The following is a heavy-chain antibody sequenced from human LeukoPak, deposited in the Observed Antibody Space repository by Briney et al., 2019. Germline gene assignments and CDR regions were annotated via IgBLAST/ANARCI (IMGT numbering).Heavy chain of an antibody. CDR3: ARAGSRDGYSAFDY. D-gene: IGHD5-24*01. J-gene: IGHJ4*02. CDR1: GYTFTSYG. Sequence: ASVKVSCKASGYTFTSYGISWVRQAPGQGLEWMGWISAYNGNTNYAQKLQGRVTMTTDTSTSTAYMELRSLRSEDTAVYYCARAGSRDGYSAFDYWGQGTLVTVSS. CDR2: ISAYNGNT. V-gene: IGHV1-18*01.